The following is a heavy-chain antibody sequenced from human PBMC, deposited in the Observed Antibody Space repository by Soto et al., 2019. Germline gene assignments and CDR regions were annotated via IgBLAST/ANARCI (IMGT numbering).Heavy chain of an antibody. D-gene: IGHD6-13*01. CDR3: SRESKGSSWSFDY. Sequence: ETLSLTCTVSGGSISSSSYYWGWIRQPPGKGLEWIGSIYYSGSTYYNPSLKSRVTISVDTSKNQFSLKLSSVTAADTAVYYCSRESKGSSWSFDYWGQGTLVTVSS. V-gene: IGHV4-39*07. CDR2: IYYSGST. J-gene: IGHJ4*02. CDR1: GGSISSSSYY.